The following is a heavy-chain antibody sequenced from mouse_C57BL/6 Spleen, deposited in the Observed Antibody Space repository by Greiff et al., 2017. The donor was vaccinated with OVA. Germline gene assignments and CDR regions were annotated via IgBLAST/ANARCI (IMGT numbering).Heavy chain of an antibody. Sequence: QVQLQQSGAELVRPGTSVKVSCKASGYAFTNYLIEWVKQRPGQGLEWIGVINPGSGGTNYNEKFKGKATLTADKSSSTAYMQLSSLTSVDSAVYFCARSGTTVVADFDVWGTGTTVTVSS. CDR3: ARSGTTVVADFDV. CDR2: INPGSGGT. J-gene: IGHJ1*03. D-gene: IGHD1-1*01. V-gene: IGHV1-54*01. CDR1: GYAFTNYL.